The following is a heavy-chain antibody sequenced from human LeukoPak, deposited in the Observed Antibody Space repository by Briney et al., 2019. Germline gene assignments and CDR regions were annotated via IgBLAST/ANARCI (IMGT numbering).Heavy chain of an antibody. D-gene: IGHD1-7*01. CDR3: ARDKTRTFDY. CDR2: IYYSGST. V-gene: IGHV4-39*07. CDR1: GGSISSSSYY. Sequence: SETLSLTCTVSGGSISSSSYYWGWIRQPPGKGLEWIGSIYYSGSTYYNPSLKSRVTISVDTSKNQFSLKLSSVTAADTAVYYCARDKTRTFDYWGQGTLVTVSS. J-gene: IGHJ4*02.